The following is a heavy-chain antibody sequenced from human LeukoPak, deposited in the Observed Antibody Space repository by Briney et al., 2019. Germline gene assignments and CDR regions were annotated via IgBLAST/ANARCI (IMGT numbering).Heavy chain of an antibody. D-gene: IGHD6-13*01. CDR3: GREDNSSAGVGDY. CDR2: IYYRGGT. CDR1: GGSISSYY. V-gene: IGHV4-59*01. J-gene: IGHJ4*02. Sequence: PSETLCLTCRVSGGSISSYYWSWIRQPPGKAREWRGHIYYRGGTNYTPPLKSRGTISVDTSQKTFSLNHGSVSAPGTAVYYSGREDNSSAGVGDYWGERTLVTASS.